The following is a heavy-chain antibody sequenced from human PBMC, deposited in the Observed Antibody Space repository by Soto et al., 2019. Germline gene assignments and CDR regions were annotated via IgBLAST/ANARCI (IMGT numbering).Heavy chain of an antibody. V-gene: IGHV2-5*02. CDR2: IYWDDGK. Sequence: SGPTLVNPTQTLTLTCVFSGFSLNTGGVTVGWIRQPPGEALEWVALIYWDDGKRYSPSLKSRLTITKETSRNQVVLTMTNVDPEDTATYFCAHSPAPRVYFQHWGEGTLVTVPS. J-gene: IGHJ1*01. CDR1: GFSLNTGGVT. CDR3: AHSPAPRVYFQH. D-gene: IGHD3-10*01.